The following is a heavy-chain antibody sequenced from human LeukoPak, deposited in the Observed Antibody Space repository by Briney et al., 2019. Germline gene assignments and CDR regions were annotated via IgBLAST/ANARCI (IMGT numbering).Heavy chain of an antibody. D-gene: IGHD5-18*01. V-gene: IGHV1-2*06. CDR1: GYTFTGYY. CDR3: ARGLGTAMVNFDY. CDR2: INPNSGGT. Sequence: ASVKVSCKASGYTFTGYYMHWVRQAPGQGLEWMGRINPNSGGTNYAQKFQGRVTMTRDTYISTAYMELSRLRSDDTAVYYCARGLGTAMVNFDYWGQGTLVTVSS. J-gene: IGHJ4*02.